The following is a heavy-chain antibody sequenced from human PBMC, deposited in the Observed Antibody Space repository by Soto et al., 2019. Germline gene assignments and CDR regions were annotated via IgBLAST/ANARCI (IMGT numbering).Heavy chain of an antibody. J-gene: IGHJ1*01. D-gene: IGHD3-22*01. CDR1: GFTVSSNY. CDR3: ARDRVESGYQEYFQH. V-gene: IGHV3-53*01. CDR2: IYSGGST. Sequence: EVQLVESGGGLIQPGGSLRLSCAASGFTVSSNYMSWVRQAPGKGLEWVSVIYSGGSTYYADSVKGRFTMSRDNSKHTLYLQMNSLRAEDTAVYYCARDRVESGYQEYFQHWCQGTLVTVSS.